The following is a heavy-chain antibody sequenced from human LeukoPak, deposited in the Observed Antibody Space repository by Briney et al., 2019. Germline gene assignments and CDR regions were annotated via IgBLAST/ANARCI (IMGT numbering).Heavy chain of an antibody. CDR1: GFTFSSYG. CDR2: IWYDGSNK. CDR3: ARDSGVVVAATTNFDY. V-gene: IGHV3-33*01. D-gene: IGHD2-15*01. Sequence: GGSLRLSCAASGFTFSSYGMHWVRQAPGKGLEWVAVIWYDGSNKYYADSVKGRSTISRDNSKNTLYLQMNSLRAEDTAVYYCARDSGVVVAATTNFDYWGQGTLVTVSS. J-gene: IGHJ4*02.